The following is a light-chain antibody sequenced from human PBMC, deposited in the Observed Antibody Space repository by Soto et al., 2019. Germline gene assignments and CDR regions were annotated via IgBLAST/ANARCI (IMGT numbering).Light chain of an antibody. J-gene: IGLJ2*01. Sequence: QSALTQPRSVSGSPGQSVNISCTGTTSDVGGYNYVSWYQQHPGRAPKLNISDVNKRPSGVPDRFSGSKSVNTASLTISGLQAEDEADYYCYSFVGSYSIFGGGTKVTVL. V-gene: IGLV2-11*01. CDR2: DVN. CDR1: TSDVGGYNY. CDR3: YSFVGSYSI.